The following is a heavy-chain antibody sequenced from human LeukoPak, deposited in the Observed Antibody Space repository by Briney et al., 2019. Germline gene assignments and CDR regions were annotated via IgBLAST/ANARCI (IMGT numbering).Heavy chain of an antibody. V-gene: IGHV3-23*01. CDR2: ISGSGGST. Sequence: GGSLRLSCAPSGFTFSSYAMSWVRQAPGKGLEWVSAISGSGGSTYYADSVKGRFTISRDNSKNTLYLQMNSLRAEDTAVYYCAKGERSSSSNWFDPWGQGTLVTVSS. D-gene: IGHD6-6*01. CDR1: GFTFSSYA. J-gene: IGHJ5*02. CDR3: AKGERSSSSNWFDP.